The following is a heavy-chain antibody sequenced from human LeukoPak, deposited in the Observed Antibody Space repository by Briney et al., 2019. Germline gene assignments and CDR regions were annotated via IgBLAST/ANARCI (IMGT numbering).Heavy chain of an antibody. V-gene: IGHV1-2*06. CDR2: IDPNTGDT. Sequence: ASVKVSCKASGQSLTGYSIHWVRQAPGQGLEWVGRIDPNTGDTIYAQNFQGRVTVTSATSISTAYMELSRLTSDDTAVYFCARLGLHGSGTYYFFDYWGQGTLVTVSS. D-gene: IGHD3-10*01. CDR3: ARLGLHGSGTYYFFDY. J-gene: IGHJ4*02. CDR1: GQSLTGYS.